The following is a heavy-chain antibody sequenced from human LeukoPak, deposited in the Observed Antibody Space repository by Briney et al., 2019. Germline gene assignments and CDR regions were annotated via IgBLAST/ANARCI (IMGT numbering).Heavy chain of an antibody. J-gene: IGHJ6*03. CDR1: GFTFSSYG. D-gene: IGHD3-10*01. CDR3: AKDSVEITMVRGVIIRYGYYYYMDV. Sequence: GGSLRLSCAASGFTFSSYGMHWVRQAPGKGLEWVAFIRYDGSNKYYADSVKGRFTISRDNSKNTLYLQMNSLRAEDTAVYYCAKDSVEITMVRGVIIRYGYYYYMDVRGKGTTVTISS. V-gene: IGHV3-30*02. CDR2: IRYDGSNK.